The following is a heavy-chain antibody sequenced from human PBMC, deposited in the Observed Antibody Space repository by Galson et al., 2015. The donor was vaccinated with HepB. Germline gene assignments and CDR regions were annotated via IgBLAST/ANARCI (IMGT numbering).Heavy chain of an antibody. V-gene: IGHV4-59*01. CDR2: IYFSENT. J-gene: IGHJ4*02. Sequence: TLSLTCSVSGDSISSYSWSWIRQPPGKGLEWIGYIYFSENTNYNPSLKRRVTISVDTSRNQFSLKLNSVTAADTAVYYCARVWSGYYSFDYWGQGTVVTVS. CDR3: ARVWSGYYSFDY. CDR1: GDSISSYS. D-gene: IGHD3-3*01.